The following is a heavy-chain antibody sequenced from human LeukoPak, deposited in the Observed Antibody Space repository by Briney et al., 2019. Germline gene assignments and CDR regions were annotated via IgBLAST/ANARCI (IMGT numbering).Heavy chain of an antibody. V-gene: IGHV1-2*02. Sequence: ASVKVFCRASGYSFTGYYMHCVRQAPGQGLEWMGWINPNSGGTHYAQTFQGRVTMTRDTPINTVFMELSRLRPDDTAVYYCARVLYGDHFDCWGQGTLVTVSS. CDR3: ARVLYGDHFDC. D-gene: IGHD4-17*01. CDR1: GYSFTGYY. CDR2: INPNSGGT. J-gene: IGHJ4*02.